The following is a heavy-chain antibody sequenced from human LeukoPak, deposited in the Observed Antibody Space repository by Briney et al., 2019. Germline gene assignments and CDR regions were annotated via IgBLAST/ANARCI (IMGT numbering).Heavy chain of an antibody. Sequence: GGSLRLSCAASGFTFSSYGMHWVRQAPGKGLEWVAFIRYDRSNKYYADSVKGRFTISRDNSKNTLYLQMNSLRAEDTAVYYCAKWEGDSYGTYYFDYWGQGTLVTVSS. CDR2: IRYDRSNK. CDR3: AKWEGDSYGTYYFDY. J-gene: IGHJ4*02. D-gene: IGHD5-18*01. V-gene: IGHV3-30*02. CDR1: GFTFSSYG.